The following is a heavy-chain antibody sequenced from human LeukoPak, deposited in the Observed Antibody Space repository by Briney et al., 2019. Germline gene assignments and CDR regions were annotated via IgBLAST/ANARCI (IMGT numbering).Heavy chain of an antibody. J-gene: IGHJ4*02. D-gene: IGHD3-9*01. CDR1: GFTFGDYA. CDR2: IRSKAYGGTT. V-gene: IGHV3-49*04. CDR3: TSKIEYYDILTGYYGGSALDY. Sequence: GGSLRLSCTASGFTFGDYAMSWACQAPGKGLEWVGFIRSKAYGGTTEYAASVKGRFTISRDDSKSIAYLQMNSLKTEDTAVYYCTSKIEYYDILTGYYGGSALDYWGQGTLVTVSS.